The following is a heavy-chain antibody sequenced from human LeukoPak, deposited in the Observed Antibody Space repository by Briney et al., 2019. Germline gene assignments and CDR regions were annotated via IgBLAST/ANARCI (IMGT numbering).Heavy chain of an antibody. J-gene: IGHJ4*02. Sequence: SETLSLTCTVSGGSISSYYWSWIRQPPGKGLEWIGYIYYSGSTNYNPSLKSRVTISVDTSKNQFSLKLSSVTAADTAVYYCARVGGGNSVRSLAYYFDHWGQGTLVTVSS. CDR1: GGSISSYY. V-gene: IGHV4-59*01. CDR2: IYYSGST. D-gene: IGHD4-23*01. CDR3: ARVGGGNSVRSLAYYFDH.